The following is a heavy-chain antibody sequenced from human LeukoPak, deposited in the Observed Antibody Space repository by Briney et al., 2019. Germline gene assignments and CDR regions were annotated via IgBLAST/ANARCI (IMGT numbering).Heavy chain of an antibody. CDR1: GGSISSSSYY. CDR3: ARRIVVVTATKNAFDI. CDR2: IYYSGST. V-gene: IGHV4-39*01. Sequence: SETLSLTCTVSGGSISSSSYYWGWIRQPPGKGLEWIGSIYYSGSTYYNPSLKSRVTISVDTSKNQFSLKLSSVTAADTAVYYCARRIVVVTATKNAFDIWGQGTVVTVSS. D-gene: IGHD2-21*02. J-gene: IGHJ3*02.